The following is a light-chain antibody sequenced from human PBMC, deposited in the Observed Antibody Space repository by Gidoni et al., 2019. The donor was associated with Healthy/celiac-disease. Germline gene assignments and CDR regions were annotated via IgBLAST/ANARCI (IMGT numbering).Light chain of an antibody. CDR1: QSITTY. CDR2: GAS. Sequence: DIQMTQSPSSLSASVGDKVTITCRASQSITTYLNWYQQKPGKAPKLLIYGASSLQSGVPSRFRGSGSGTDFTLTISSLLPEDFATYYCQQIYSTSWTFGQGTEVEIK. V-gene: IGKV1-39*01. CDR3: QQIYSTSWT. J-gene: IGKJ1*01.